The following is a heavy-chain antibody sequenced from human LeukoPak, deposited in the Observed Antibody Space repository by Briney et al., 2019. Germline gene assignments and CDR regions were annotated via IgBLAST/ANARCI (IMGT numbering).Heavy chain of an antibody. Sequence: PSETLSLTCAVYGGSFSGYYWSRIRQPPGKGLEWIGEINHSGSTNYNPSLKSRVTISVDTSKNQFSLKLSSVTAADTAVYYCARGGVVPAAILVGNYYGMDVWGQGTTVTVSS. CDR1: GGSFSGYY. CDR2: INHSGST. D-gene: IGHD2-2*01. V-gene: IGHV4-34*01. CDR3: ARGGVVPAAILVGNYYGMDV. J-gene: IGHJ6*02.